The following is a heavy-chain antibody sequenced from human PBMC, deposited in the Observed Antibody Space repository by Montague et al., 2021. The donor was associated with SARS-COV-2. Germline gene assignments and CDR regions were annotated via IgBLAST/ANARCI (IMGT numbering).Heavy chain of an antibody. J-gene: IGHJ3*02. Sequence: TLSLTCTVSGGSINSGGYYWSWIRQHPGKGLEWIGYIYYSGSTYYNPSLKSRLTISVDTSTNQFSLKLSSVTAADTAVYYCARVHFVSSGWYPDAFDIWGQGKMVTVSS. D-gene: IGHD6-19*01. V-gene: IGHV4-31*03. CDR3: ARVHFVSSGWYPDAFDI. CDR1: GGSINSGGYY. CDR2: IYYSGST.